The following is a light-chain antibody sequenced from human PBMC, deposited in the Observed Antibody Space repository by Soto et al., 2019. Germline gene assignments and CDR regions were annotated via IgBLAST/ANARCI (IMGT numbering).Light chain of an antibody. CDR3: QQSYSTPWT. Sequence: DIQMTQSPSSLSASVGDRVTITCRASQSISSYLNWYQQKPGKAPKLLIYAASSLQSGVPSRFSGSGSWTDFTLTISILQPEDFATYYCQQSYSTPWTFGQGTK. CDR1: QSISSY. J-gene: IGKJ1*01. CDR2: AAS. V-gene: IGKV1-39*01.